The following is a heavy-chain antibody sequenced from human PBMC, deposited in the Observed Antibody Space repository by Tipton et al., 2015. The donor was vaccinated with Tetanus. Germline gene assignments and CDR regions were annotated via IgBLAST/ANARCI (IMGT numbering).Heavy chain of an antibody. CDR2: ISDSGTAGDSTT. D-gene: IGHD3-3*01. Sequence: GSLRLSCAASGFSFDAYTMHWVRQAPGKRLEWVSAISDSGTAGDSTTYYADSVKGRFTVSRDNSKNTLYLQMNSLRAEDTAVYYCAKELERPHSLFDYWGQGTLVTVSS. V-gene: IGHV3-23*01. CDR1: GFSFDAYT. J-gene: IGHJ4*02. CDR3: AKELERPHSLFDY.